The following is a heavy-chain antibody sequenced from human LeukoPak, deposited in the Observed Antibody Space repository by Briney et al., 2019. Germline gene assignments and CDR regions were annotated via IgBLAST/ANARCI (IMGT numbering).Heavy chain of an antibody. CDR1: GFTLSSYC. CDR3: ARDDTDNCSSTGCYYYYYVDV. Sequence: GGSLRLSCAASGFTLSSYCMSWVRQAPGKGLEWVANIKQDGSEKYYVDSVKGRFTISRDNAKNSLYLQMNSLRAEETAVYYFARDDTDNCSSTGCYYYYYVDVWGKRTTVTVSS. J-gene: IGHJ6*03. V-gene: IGHV3-7*01. D-gene: IGHD2-2*01. CDR2: IKQDGSEK.